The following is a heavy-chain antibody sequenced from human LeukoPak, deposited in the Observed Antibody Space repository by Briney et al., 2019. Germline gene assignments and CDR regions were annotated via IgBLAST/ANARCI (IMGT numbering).Heavy chain of an antibody. CDR2: VFHTGVT. J-gene: IGHJ4*02. D-gene: IGHD3-22*01. V-gene: IGHV4-59*11. CDR1: GGSLEGLY. Sequence: SETLSLTCTGSGGSLEGLYWSWIRQSPEKGLEWSRNVFHTGVTSYNLSLKSRVTISVDTSRNQFSLTMTSMTAADTAIYYCTRGGGSGYYFGIPRYYFDAWGQGVLVTVSS. CDR3: TRGGGSGYYFGIPRYYFDA.